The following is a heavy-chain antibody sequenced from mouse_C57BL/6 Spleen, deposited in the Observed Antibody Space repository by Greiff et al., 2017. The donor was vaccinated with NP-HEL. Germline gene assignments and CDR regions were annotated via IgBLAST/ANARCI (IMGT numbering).Heavy chain of an antibody. CDR2: ISDGGSYT. J-gene: IGHJ1*03. V-gene: IGHV5-4*01. D-gene: IGHD2-2*01. CDR3: ARDRGVTTHWYFDV. Sequence: EVQLQQSGGGLVKPGGSLKLSCAASGFTFSSYAMSWVRQTPEKRLEWVATISDGGSYTYYPDNVKGRFTISRDNAKNNLYLQMSHLKSEDTAMYYCARDRGVTTHWYFDVWGTGTTVTVSS. CDR1: GFTFSSYA.